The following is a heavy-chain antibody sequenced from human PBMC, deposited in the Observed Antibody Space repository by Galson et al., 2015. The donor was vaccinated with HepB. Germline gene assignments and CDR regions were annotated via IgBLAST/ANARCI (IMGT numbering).Heavy chain of an antibody. V-gene: IGHV3-30*03. D-gene: IGHD1-7*01. CDR3: ARPANWNYPFSASDI. CDR2: ISYNGGSE. J-gene: IGHJ3*02. CDR1: AFTFSNYG. Sequence: SLRLSCAASAFTFSNYGMLWVRQAPGKGLEWVALISYNGGSEFYADSVKGRFTISRDNSKRTLYLQMNSLRPDDTAVYFCARPANWNYPFSASDIWGQGTIVTVSS.